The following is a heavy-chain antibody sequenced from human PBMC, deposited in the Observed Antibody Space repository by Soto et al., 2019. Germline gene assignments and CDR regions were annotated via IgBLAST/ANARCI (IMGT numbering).Heavy chain of an antibody. CDR2: INPDDK. V-gene: IGHV2-5*01. CDR3: AHSMRDFWSGTYFDY. D-gene: IGHD3-3*01. J-gene: IGHJ4*02. Sequence: GWVRQAPGKGLEWVANINPDDKRYSPSLKSRLTITKDTSKNQVVLTMTNMDPVDTATYYCAHSMRDFWSGTYFDYWGQGTLVTVSS.